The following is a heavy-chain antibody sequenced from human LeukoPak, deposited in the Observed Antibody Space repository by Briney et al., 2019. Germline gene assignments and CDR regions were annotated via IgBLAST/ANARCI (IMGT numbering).Heavy chain of an antibody. CDR2: VYYSGTT. J-gene: IGHJ3*02. CDR1: GGSISSSSYY. V-gene: IGHV4-61*05. CDR3: ARVSYSSSSPDAFDI. D-gene: IGHD6-6*01. Sequence: SETLSLTCTVSGGSISSSSYYWGWIRQPPGKGLEWIGYVYYSGTTNYNPSLKSRVTISVDKSKNQFSLKLSSVTAADTAVYYCARVSYSSSSPDAFDIWGQGTMVTVSS.